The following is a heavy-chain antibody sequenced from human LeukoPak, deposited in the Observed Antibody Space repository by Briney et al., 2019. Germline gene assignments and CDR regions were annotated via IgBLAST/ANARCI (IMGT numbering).Heavy chain of an antibody. V-gene: IGHV3-23*01. CDR3: AKDQGVQLWLKYFQH. D-gene: IGHD5-18*01. Sequence: GGSLRLSCAASGFPFSNYAMAWVRQAPGKGLEWVSAISGSGGTTLYADSVKGRFTISRDNSKSTLYLQMNSLRAEDTAVYYCAKDQGVQLWLKYFQHWGQGTLVTVSS. J-gene: IGHJ1*01. CDR1: GFPFSNYA. CDR2: ISGSGGTT.